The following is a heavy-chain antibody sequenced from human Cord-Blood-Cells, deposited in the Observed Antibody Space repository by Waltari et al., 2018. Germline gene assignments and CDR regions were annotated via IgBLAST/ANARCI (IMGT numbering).Heavy chain of an antibody. CDR2: INHSGST. CDR3: ARGLPSFDY. J-gene: IGHJ4*02. CDR1: GGSFSGYY. V-gene: IGHV4-34*01. Sequence: QVQLQQWGAGLLKPSETLSLTCAVYGGSFSGYYWSWIRHPPGKGLEWIGEINHSGSTNSHPSLKSRVTISVDTSKNQFSLKLSSVTAADTAVYYCARGLPSFDYWGQGTLVTVSS.